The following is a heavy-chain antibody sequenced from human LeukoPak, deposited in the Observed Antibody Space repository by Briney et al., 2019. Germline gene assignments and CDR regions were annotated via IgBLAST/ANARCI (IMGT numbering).Heavy chain of an antibody. CDR1: GFTFSSYT. V-gene: IGHV3-7*01. CDR3: ARFGYVAAVDV. Sequence: GGSLRLSCAASGFTFSSYTMSWVRQAPGKGLEWVANINPAGSETYYVDPVKGRFSISRDNAKNLVYPQMNSLRAEDTAVYHCARFGYVAAVDVWGQGTPVTVSS. J-gene: IGHJ4*02. CDR2: INPAGSET. D-gene: IGHD2-15*01.